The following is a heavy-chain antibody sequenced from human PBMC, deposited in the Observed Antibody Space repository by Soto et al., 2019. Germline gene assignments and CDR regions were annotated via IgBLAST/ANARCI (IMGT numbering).Heavy chain of an antibody. J-gene: IGHJ5*02. D-gene: IGHD1-26*01. CDR1: GYTFTSYA. Sequence: GASVKVSCKASGYTFTSYAMHWVRQAPGQRLEWMGWINAGNGNTKYSQKLQGRVTMTTDTSTSTAYMELRSLRSDDTVVYYCARVVGALGHWFDPWGQGTLVTVSS. CDR2: INAGNGNT. CDR3: ARVVGALGHWFDP. V-gene: IGHV1-3*01.